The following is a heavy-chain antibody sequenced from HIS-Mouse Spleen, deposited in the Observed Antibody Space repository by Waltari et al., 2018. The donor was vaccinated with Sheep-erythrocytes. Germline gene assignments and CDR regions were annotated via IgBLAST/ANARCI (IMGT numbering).Heavy chain of an antibody. Sequence: QVQLQQWGAGLLKPSETLSLTCAVYGGSFSGYYWSWIRQPPGKGREWIGEINHSGRTNYNPSLKSRVTISVDTSKNQFSLKLSSVTAADTAVYYCAISVDLAGAFDICGQGTMVTVSS. J-gene: IGHJ3*02. CDR1: GGSFSGYY. CDR3: AISVDLAGAFDI. V-gene: IGHV4-34*01. CDR2: INHSGRT. D-gene: IGHD6-19*01.